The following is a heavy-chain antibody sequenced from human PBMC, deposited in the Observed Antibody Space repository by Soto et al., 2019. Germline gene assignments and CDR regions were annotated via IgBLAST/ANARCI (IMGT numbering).Heavy chain of an antibody. V-gene: IGHV6-1*01. Sequence: SQTLSLTCAISGDSVPSNSAAWNWIRQSPSRGLEWLGRTYYRSKWYNDYAVSVKSRITINPDTSKNQFSLQLNSVTPEDTAVYYCARDTILRPSSLAVAGTSFGYWGPGTLVTVSS. CDR2: TYYRSKWYN. CDR3: ARDTILRPSSLAVAGTSFGY. J-gene: IGHJ4*02. D-gene: IGHD6-19*01. CDR1: GDSVPSNSAA.